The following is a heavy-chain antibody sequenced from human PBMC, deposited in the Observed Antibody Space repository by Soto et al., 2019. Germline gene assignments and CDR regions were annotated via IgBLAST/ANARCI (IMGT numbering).Heavy chain of an antibody. J-gene: IGHJ6*02. D-gene: IGHD6-13*01. CDR2: INPNSGGT. V-gene: IGHV1-2*02. CDR3: ARAGLAAAGSYYYYCMDV. CDR1: GYTFTGYY. Sequence: ASVKVSCKASGYTFTGYYMHWVRQAPGQGLEWMGWINPNSGGTNYAQKFQGRVTMTRDTSISTAYMELSRLRSDDTAVYYCARAGLAAAGSYYYYCMDVWGQGTTVTVSS.